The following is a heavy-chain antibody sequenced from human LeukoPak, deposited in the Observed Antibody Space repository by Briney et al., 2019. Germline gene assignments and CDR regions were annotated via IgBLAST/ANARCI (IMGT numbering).Heavy chain of an antibody. D-gene: IGHD2-2*01. CDR2: IHYSGST. CDR3: ARAYCSSTSCYAFDAFDI. Sequence: SETLSLTCTVSGGSISSYYWSWIRQPPGKGLEWIGYIHYSGSTNYNPSLKSRVTISVDTSKNQFSLKLSSVTAADTAVYYCARAYCSSTSCYAFDAFDIWGQGTMVTVSS. V-gene: IGHV4-59*12. CDR1: GGSISSYY. J-gene: IGHJ3*02.